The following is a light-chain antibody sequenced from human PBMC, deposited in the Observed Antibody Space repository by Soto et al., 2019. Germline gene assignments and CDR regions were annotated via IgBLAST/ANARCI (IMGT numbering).Light chain of an antibody. J-gene: IGLJ1*01. V-gene: IGLV2-11*01. Sequence: QSALTQPRSVSGSPGQSVTISCTGTSSDVGSYHYVSWYQQHPGKAPKLMIHDVSQRPSGVPDRFSGSKSGNTASLTISGLQSEDEAEYDCCSYSGSYIFIFGTGTKLTVL. CDR2: DVS. CDR3: CSYSGSYIFI. CDR1: SSDVGSYHY.